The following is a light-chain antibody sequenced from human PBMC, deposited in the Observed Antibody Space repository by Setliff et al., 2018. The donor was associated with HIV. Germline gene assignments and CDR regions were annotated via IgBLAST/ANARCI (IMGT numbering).Light chain of an antibody. V-gene: IGLV1-44*01. CDR1: FSNIGNNA. CDR3: ATWDDRLNAGV. CDR2: TNN. J-gene: IGLJ3*02. Sequence: SVLTQPPSASGTPGQRVTISCSGRFSNIGNNAVSWYQQFPGTAPKLLIYTNNQRPSGVPDRFSGSKSDTSASLAISGLQSEDESDYYCATWDDRLNAGVFGGGTKVTVL.